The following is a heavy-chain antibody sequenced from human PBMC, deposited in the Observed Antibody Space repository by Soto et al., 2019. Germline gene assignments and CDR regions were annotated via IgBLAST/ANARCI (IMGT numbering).Heavy chain of an antibody. J-gene: IGHJ4*02. CDR2: ISGSGGST. CDR3: ATSRIAARLAWDY. Sequence: GGSLRLSCAASGFTFSSYAMSWFRQAPGKRLEWVSAISGSGGSTYYADSVKGRFTISRDNSKNTLYLQMNSLRAEDTAVYYCATSRIAARLAWDYWGQGTLVTVSS. D-gene: IGHD6-6*01. V-gene: IGHV3-23*01. CDR1: GFTFSSYA.